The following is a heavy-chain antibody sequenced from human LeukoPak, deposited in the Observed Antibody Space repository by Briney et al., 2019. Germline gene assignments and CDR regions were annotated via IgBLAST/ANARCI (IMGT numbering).Heavy chain of an antibody. J-gene: IGHJ4*02. CDR2: IFVGSGNT. D-gene: IGHD1-26*01. Sequence: GTSVKVSCKASGFTFTSSAVQWVRQARGQRLEWIGWIFVGSGNTNYAQKFQERVTITRDMSTSTAYMELSSLRSEDTAVYYCAAEVGATEAFDYWGQGTLVTVSS. CDR3: AAEVGATEAFDY. V-gene: IGHV1-58*01. CDR1: GFTFTSSA.